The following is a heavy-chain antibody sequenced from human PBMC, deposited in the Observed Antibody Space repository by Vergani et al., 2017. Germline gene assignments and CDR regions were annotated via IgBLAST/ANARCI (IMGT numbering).Heavy chain of an antibody. Sequence: QVQLVESGGGVVQRGGSLRLSCATSGFTLSNYDMQWIRQGTGKGLEFVAFLQFDGSNQYYADSVKGRFTLSRDFSKNTLYLQMNSLRTDDTATYYCAKHFRGWGIDYWGQGTQVIVSS. CDR3: AKHFRGWGIDY. V-gene: IGHV3-30*02. CDR2: LQFDGSNQ. CDR1: GFTLSNYD. D-gene: IGHD3-16*01. J-gene: IGHJ4*02.